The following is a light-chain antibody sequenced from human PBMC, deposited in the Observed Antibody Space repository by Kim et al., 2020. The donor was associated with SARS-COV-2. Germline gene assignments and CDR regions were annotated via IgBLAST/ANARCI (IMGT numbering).Light chain of an antibody. CDR2: AAS. CDR3: QQSYRIPLT. V-gene: IGKV1-39*01. CDR1: QIISIY. J-gene: IGKJ4*01. Sequence: SSVGDRVTITCRASQIISIYLNWYQQKPGKAPQLLIYAASSLQSGVPSRFSGSGSGTDFTLTISSLQPADFATYYCQQSYRIPLTFGGGTKVDIK.